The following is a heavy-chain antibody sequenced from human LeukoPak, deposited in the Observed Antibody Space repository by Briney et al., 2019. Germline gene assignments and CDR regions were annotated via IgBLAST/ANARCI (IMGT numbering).Heavy chain of an antibody. D-gene: IGHD2-21*02. V-gene: IGHV3-23*01. J-gene: IGHJ4*02. Sequence: GGSLRLSCAASGFTFSSYAMSWVRQAPGKGLEWVSAISGSGGTTYYADSVKGRFTISRDNSKNTLYLQMNSLRAEDTAVYFCAEAAGFFCAGDCYSYYWGQGTLVTVSS. CDR3: AEAAGFFCAGDCYSYY. CDR2: ISGSGGTT. CDR1: GFTFSSYA.